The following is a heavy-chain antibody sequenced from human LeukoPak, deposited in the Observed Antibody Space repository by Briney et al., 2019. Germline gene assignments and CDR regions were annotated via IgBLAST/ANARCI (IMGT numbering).Heavy chain of an antibody. CDR2: ISYDGSNK. CDR1: GFTFSSYA. V-gene: IGHV3-30*04. J-gene: IGHJ6*02. Sequence: PGGSLRLSCAASGFTFSSYAMHWVRQAPGKGLEWVAVISYDGSNKYYADSVKGRFTISRDNSKNTLYLQMNSLRAEDTAVYYCARVRPPSRIEGYYYGVDVWGQGTTVTVSS. CDR3: ARVRPPSRIEGYYYGVDV. D-gene: IGHD2/OR15-2a*01.